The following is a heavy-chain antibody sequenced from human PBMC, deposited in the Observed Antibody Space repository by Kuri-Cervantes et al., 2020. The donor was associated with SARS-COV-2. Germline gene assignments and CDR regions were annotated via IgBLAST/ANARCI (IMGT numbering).Heavy chain of an antibody. CDR3: ARAGYDFWSGYLMGDYGMDV. V-gene: IGHV3-74*01. CDR2: INSDGGST. Sequence: GGSLRLSCAASGFTFSSYWMHWVRQAPGKGLVWVSRINSDGGSTSYADSVKGRFTISRDNAKNTLYLQMNSLRAEDTAVYYCARAGYDFWSGYLMGDYGMDVWGQGTTVTVSS. D-gene: IGHD3-3*01. CDR1: GFTFSSYW. J-gene: IGHJ6*02.